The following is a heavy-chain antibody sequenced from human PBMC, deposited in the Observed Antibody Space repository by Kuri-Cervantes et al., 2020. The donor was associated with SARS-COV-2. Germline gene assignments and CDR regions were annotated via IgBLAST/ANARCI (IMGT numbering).Heavy chain of an antibody. CDR2: INHSGST. J-gene: IGHJ2*01. Sequence: SETLSLTCAVYGGSISCYYWSCIRQPPGKGLEWIGEINHSGSTNYNPSLNSRVTISVDTSKNQFSLKLSSVTAADTAVYYCARDYVVRGVIRRYFDLWGRGTLVTVSS. D-gene: IGHD3-10*01. CDR1: GGSISCYY. CDR3: ARDYVVRGVIRRYFDL. V-gene: IGHV4-34*01.